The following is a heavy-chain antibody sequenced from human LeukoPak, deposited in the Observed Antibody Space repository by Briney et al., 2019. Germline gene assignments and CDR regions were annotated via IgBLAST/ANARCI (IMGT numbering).Heavy chain of an antibody. J-gene: IGHJ4*02. V-gene: IGHV4-39*02. CDR1: GGSISSSSYY. CDR3: AREYYFDSTGYLY. CDR2: IYYSGST. D-gene: IGHD3-22*01. Sequence: SETLSLTCTVSGGSISSSSYYWGWIRQPPGKGLEWIGSIYYSGSTYYNPSLKSRVTISVDTSKNHFSVKLSSVTAADTAVYYCAREYYFDSTGYLYWGQGILVTVSS.